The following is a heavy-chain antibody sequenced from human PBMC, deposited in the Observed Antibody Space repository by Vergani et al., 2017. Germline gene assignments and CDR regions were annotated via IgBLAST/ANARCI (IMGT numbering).Heavy chain of an antibody. J-gene: IGHJ4*02. V-gene: IGHV5-10-1*01. Sequence: EVQLVQSGAEVKKPGESLRISCKGSGYSFTSYWISWVRQMPGKGLEWMGRIDPSDSYTNYSPSFQGHVTISADKSISTAYLQWSSLKASDTAMYYCATTPSYYYDSSGYYYPFDYWGQGTLVTVSS. CDR2: IDPSDSYT. D-gene: IGHD3-22*01. CDR1: GYSFTSYW. CDR3: ATTPSYYYDSSGYYYPFDY.